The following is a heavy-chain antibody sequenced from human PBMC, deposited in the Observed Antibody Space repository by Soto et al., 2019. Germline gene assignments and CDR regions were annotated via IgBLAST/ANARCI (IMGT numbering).Heavy chain of an antibody. J-gene: IGHJ4*02. CDR2: INHSGST. CDR1: GGSFSGYY. D-gene: IGHD4-17*01. CDR3: AREGVLTTVTPDRVFEY. V-gene: IGHV4-34*01. Sequence: PSETLFLTCAVYGGSFSGYYWSWIRQPPGKGLEWVGEINHSGSTNYKPSLKGLVTISVDSSKNQFSLKLSSVTAADTAVYYCAREGVLTTVTPDRVFEYWGQGTLVNVSS.